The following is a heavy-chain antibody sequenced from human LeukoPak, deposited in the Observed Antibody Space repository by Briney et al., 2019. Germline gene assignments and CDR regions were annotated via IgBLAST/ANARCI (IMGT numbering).Heavy chain of an antibody. V-gene: IGHV4-34*01. CDR3: APIFGDYSDFDS. J-gene: IGHJ4*02. Sequence: SETLSLTCDVYGGSFTNYYLSWVRQPPGKGLEWIGEITHYGSTNYNPSLKSRVSISVDTSKNQFSLKLSSVAAADTAVYYCAPIFGDYSDFDSWGQGTLVTVSS. CDR2: ITHYGST. CDR1: GGSFTNYY. D-gene: IGHD4-17*01.